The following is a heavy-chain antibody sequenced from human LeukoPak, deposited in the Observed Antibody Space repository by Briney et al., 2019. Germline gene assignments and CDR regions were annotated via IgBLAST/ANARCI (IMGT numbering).Heavy chain of an antibody. V-gene: IGHV4-4*02. CDR2: IYHSGST. D-gene: IGHD6-19*01. J-gene: IGHJ4*02. Sequence: SETLSLTCGVSGGSISNNNWWSWVRQPPGQGLEWIGEIYHSGSTNYNPSLKSRVTISVDKSKNQFSLQLNSVTPEDTAVYYCARDHIAVAGTSVIYYFDYWGQGTLVTVSS. CDR3: ARDHIAVAGTSVIYYFDY. CDR1: GGSISNNNW.